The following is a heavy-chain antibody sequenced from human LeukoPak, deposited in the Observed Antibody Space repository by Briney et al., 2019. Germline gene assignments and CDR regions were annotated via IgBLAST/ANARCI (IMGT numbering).Heavy chain of an antibody. V-gene: IGHV1-69*06. Sequence: ASVKVSCKASGGTFSSYAISWVRQAPGQGLEWMGGIIPIFGTANYAQKFQGRVTITADKSTSTAYMELSSLRFEDTAVYYCARDRDGYNWGFDYWGQGTLVTVSS. CDR1: GGTFSSYA. CDR3: ARDRDGYNWGFDY. J-gene: IGHJ4*02. D-gene: IGHD5-24*01. CDR2: IIPIFGTA.